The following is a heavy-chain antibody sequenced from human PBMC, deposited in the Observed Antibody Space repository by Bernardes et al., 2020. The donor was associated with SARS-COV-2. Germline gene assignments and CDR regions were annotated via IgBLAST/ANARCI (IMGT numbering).Heavy chain of an antibody. CDR2: IYYSGST. V-gene: IGHV4-59*01. CDR3: AGGHFRDYFDY. J-gene: IGHJ4*02. D-gene: IGHD3-16*01. Sequence: SETLSLTCTVSGGSISSYYWSWIRQPPGKGLEWIGYIYYSGSTKYNPSVKSRVTISVETSKNQFSLKLSSLTAADTAVYYCAGGHFRDYFDYWGQGTLVTVSS. CDR1: GGSISSYY.